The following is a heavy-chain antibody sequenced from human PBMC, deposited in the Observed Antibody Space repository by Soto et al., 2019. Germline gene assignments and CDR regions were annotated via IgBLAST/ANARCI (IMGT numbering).Heavy chain of an antibody. CDR2: ISGSGGST. CDR1: GFTFSSYA. J-gene: IGHJ6*02. D-gene: IGHD5-12*01. Sequence: EVQLLESGGGLVQPGGSLRLSCAASGFTFSSYAMSWVRQAPGKGLEWVSAISGSGGSTYYAASVKGRFTISRDNSKNTLYLQMNSLRAEDTAVYYCAKGGYVDIVATTKRYYYYGMDVWGQGTTVTVSS. V-gene: IGHV3-23*01. CDR3: AKGGYVDIVATTKRYYYYGMDV.